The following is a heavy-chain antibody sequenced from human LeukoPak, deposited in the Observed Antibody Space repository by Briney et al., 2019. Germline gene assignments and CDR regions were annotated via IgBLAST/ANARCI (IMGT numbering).Heavy chain of an antibody. CDR3: ARGKPVLLWFGELWGNWFDP. CDR1: GGSFSGYY. CDR2: INHSGST. J-gene: IGHJ5*02. D-gene: IGHD3-10*01. V-gene: IGHV4-34*01. Sequence: PSETLSLTCAVHGGSFSGYYWSWIRQPPGKGLEWIGEINHSGSTNYNPSLKSRVTISVDTSKNQFSLKLSSVTAADTAVYYCARGKPVLLWFGELWGNWFDPWGQGTLVTVSS.